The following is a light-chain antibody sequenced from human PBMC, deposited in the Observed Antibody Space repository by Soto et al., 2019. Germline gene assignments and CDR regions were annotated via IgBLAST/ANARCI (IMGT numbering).Light chain of an antibody. J-gene: IGKJ4*01. CDR1: QNIDTY. CDR2: DAS. V-gene: IGKV3-11*01. CDR3: QQRRNWPLT. Sequence: EVVLTQSPATLSSSPGESVTLSCRASQNIDTYLAWYQQRPGQAPRLLIYDASYRAVGIPSRFSGSGSGTDFTLTISSLEPADFAIYHSQQRRNWPLTFGGGTKVEI.